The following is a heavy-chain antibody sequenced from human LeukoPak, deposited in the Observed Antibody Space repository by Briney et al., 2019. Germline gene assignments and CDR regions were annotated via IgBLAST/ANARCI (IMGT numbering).Heavy chain of an antibody. CDR1: GFPFSDHN. CDR3: ARLLGDVTTYDY. D-gene: IGHD1-1*01. Sequence: GGSLRLSCAASGFPFSDHNMKSVPQAPGKGVEWVASIKREESAIFYLAPVKGRFTISRDNARNLLFLQMNTLRAEDTAVYYCARLLGDVTTYDYWGQGALVTVSS. V-gene: IGHV3-7*04. J-gene: IGHJ4*02. CDR2: IKREESAI.